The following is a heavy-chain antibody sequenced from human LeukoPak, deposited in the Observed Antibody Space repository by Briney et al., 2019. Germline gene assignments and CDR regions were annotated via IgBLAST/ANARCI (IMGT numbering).Heavy chain of an antibody. Sequence: PGGSLRLSCATPGFRFDEYNIHWVRQPPGRGLEWVSVIDRDSGGTPYADSVRGRFTISRDNIKKSLNLQMNSLTTEDTAFYYCAKEHNTGWPNLDYWGQGTLVTVSS. CDR2: IDRDSGGT. V-gene: IGHV3-43*01. CDR1: GFRFDEYN. CDR3: AKEHNTGWPNLDY. D-gene: IGHD6-19*01. J-gene: IGHJ4*02.